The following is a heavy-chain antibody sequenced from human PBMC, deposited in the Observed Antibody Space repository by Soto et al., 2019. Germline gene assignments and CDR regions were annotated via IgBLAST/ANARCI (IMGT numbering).Heavy chain of an antibody. J-gene: IGHJ4*02. V-gene: IGHV4-59*08. CDR2: IYYSGST. Sequence: PSETLSLTCSVSGGSISSYYWSWIRQPPGKGLEWIGYIYYSGSTNYNTSLKSRVTISVDTSKNQFSLKLSSVTAADTAVYYCARHYDFWSGTNGGNPTSFDYWGQGTLVTVSS. D-gene: IGHD3-3*01. CDR1: GGSISSYY. CDR3: ARHYDFWSGTNGGNPTSFDY.